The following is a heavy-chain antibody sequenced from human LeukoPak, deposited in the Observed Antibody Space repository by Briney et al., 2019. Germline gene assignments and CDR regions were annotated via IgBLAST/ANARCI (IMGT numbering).Heavy chain of an antibody. Sequence: GRSLRLSCAASGFTFSSYAMHWVRQAPGKGLEWVAVISYDGSNKYYADSVKGRFTISRDNSKNTLYLQMNSLRAEDTAVYYCAREQYGEYYFDYWGQGTLVTVSS. CDR1: GFTFSSYA. V-gene: IGHV3-30-3*01. D-gene: IGHD3-10*01. CDR2: ISYDGSNK. CDR3: AREQYGEYYFDY. J-gene: IGHJ4*02.